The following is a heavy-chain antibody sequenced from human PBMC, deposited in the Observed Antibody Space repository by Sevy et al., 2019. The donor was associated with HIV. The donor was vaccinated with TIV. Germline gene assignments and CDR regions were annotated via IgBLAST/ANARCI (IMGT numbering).Heavy chain of an antibody. V-gene: IGHV3-73*01. D-gene: IGHD2-2*02. CDR3: TRPGEGYCSSTSCYTDNYYYYYGMDV. CDR1: GFTFSGSA. Sequence: GGSLRLSCAASGFTFSGSAMHWVRQASGKGLEWVGRIRSKANSYATAYAASVKGRFTISRDDSKNTAYLQMNSLKTEDTTVYYCTRPGEGYCSSTSCYTDNYYYYYGMDVWGQGTTVTVSS. CDR2: IRSKANSYAT. J-gene: IGHJ6*02.